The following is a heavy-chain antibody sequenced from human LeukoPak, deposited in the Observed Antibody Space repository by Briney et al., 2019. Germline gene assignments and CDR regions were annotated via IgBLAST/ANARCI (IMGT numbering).Heavy chain of an antibody. V-gene: IGHV3-21*01. Sequence: GGSLRLSCAASGFTFSSYSMNWVRQTPGKGLEWVSSISSSSSYIYYADSVKGRFTISRDNAKNSLYLQMNSLRAEDTAVYYCARDPRGERELYYYYGMDVWGKGTTVTVSS. CDR2: ISSSSSYI. CDR1: GFTFSSYS. D-gene: IGHD1-26*01. J-gene: IGHJ6*04. CDR3: ARDPRGERELYYYYGMDV.